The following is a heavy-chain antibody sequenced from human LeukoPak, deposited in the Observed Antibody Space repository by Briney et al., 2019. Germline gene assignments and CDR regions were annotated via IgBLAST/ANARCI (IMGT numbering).Heavy chain of an antibody. Sequence: SETLSLTXTVSGGSISNYYWSWIRQPAGKGLEWIGRITIGGNNDYNPSLKSRVTMSADTSKNQSSLRLSSVTAADTAVYYCARAGPLMRGTYYYMDVWGKGTTVTVSS. J-gene: IGHJ6*03. V-gene: IGHV4-4*07. D-gene: IGHD1-1*01. CDR2: ITIGGNN. CDR3: ARAGPLMRGTYYYMDV. CDR1: GGSISNYY.